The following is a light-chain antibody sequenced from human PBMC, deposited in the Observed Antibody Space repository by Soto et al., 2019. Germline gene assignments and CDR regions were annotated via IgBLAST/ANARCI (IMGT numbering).Light chain of an antibody. Sequence: QSALTQPRSVSGSPGQSVTISCTGTSSDVGGYNYVSWYQQHPGKAPKLMIYDVSKRPSGVPDRFSGSKSGNTASLTISGLQAEDEADYYCWSYAGSNTYVFGTGTNVTVL. CDR2: DVS. V-gene: IGLV2-11*01. J-gene: IGLJ1*01. CDR3: WSYAGSNTYV. CDR1: SSDVGGYNY.